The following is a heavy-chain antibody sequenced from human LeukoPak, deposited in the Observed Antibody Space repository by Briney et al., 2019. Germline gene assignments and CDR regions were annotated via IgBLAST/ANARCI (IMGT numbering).Heavy chain of an antibody. D-gene: IGHD5-18*01. Sequence: SETLSVTCTVSGGSISSYYWSWIRQAPGKGVEWIGYIYYSGSTNYNPSLKSRVTISVDTSKNQFSLKLSSVTAADTAVYYCARSIYSYGPWDMDVWGKGTTVTVSS. CDR3: ARSIYSYGPWDMDV. V-gene: IGHV4-59*08. CDR2: IYYSGST. CDR1: GGSISSYY. J-gene: IGHJ6*03.